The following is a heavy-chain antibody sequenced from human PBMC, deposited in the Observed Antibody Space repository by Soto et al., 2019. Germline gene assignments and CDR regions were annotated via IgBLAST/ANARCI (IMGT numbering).Heavy chain of an antibody. CDR2: IKRKIDGEAT. J-gene: IGHJ6*02. V-gene: IGHV3-15*07. D-gene: IGHD2-15*01. CDR1: GFSFSNAW. CDR3: TTGSVEGV. Sequence: EVQLVESGGGLVKPGGSLRLSCAASGFSFSNAWMNWVRQAPGKGLEWVGRIKRKIDGEATDYAGPVKGRFTVFRDDSKSALYLQMNSLKDDATAVYYCTTGSVEGVWGQGTTVTVS.